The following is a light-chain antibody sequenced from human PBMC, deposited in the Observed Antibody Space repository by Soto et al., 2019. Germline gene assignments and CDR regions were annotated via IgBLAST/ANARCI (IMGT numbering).Light chain of an antibody. V-gene: IGKV3-15*01. CDR1: QSVWTK. Sequence: EIVMTQFPATLYVSPGERATLSCRASQSVWTKLAWYQQKPGQAPRLLIFSESSRATGIPARFSGTGSGTEFTLTINSLHSEDFALYYCQQYDNWPRTFGQGTKWEIK. CDR2: SES. J-gene: IGKJ1*01. CDR3: QQYDNWPRT.